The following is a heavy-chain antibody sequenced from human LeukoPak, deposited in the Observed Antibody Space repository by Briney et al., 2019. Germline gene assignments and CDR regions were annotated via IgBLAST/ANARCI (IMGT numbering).Heavy chain of an antibody. Sequence: PSETLSLTCTVSGGSISSYYWSWIRQPAGKGLEWIGRIYSRGSTNYNPSLKSRVTMSVDTSKNQFSLKLSSVTAADTAVYYCASAGDIVATRAAFDIWGQGTMVTVSS. J-gene: IGHJ3*02. CDR3: ASAGDIVATRAAFDI. D-gene: IGHD5-12*01. V-gene: IGHV4-4*07. CDR1: GGSISSYY. CDR2: IYSRGST.